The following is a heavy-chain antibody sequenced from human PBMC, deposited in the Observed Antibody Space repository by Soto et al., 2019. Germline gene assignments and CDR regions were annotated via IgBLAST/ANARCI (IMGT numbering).Heavy chain of an antibody. Sequence: GASVKVSCKSSGYTFINYYVHWVRQAPGQGLEWMGMINPSGGRTTYPQKFQGRVTMTRDTSTSTVYVELSSLRYDDTAVFYCARDYPSTSLLTPCYYSLDFWGQGTTVTVSS. D-gene: IGHD1-1*01. CDR3: ARDYPSTSLLTPCYYSLDF. CDR2: INPSGGRT. V-gene: IGHV1-46*01. J-gene: IGHJ6*02. CDR1: GYTFINYY.